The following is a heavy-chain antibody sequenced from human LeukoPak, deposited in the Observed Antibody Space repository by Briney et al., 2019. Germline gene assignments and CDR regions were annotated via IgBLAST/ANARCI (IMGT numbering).Heavy chain of an antibody. D-gene: IGHD3-9*01. V-gene: IGHV4-4*07. CDR2: IYTSGST. J-gene: IGHJ5*02. CDR3: ARDYDVLTAYPPTQLFDP. CDR1: GGSFSGYY. Sequence: SGTLSLTCAVYGGSFSGYYWSWIRQPPGKGLEWIGRIYTSGSTNYNPSLKSRVTMSVDTSKNQFSLKLNSVTAADTAVYYCARDYDVLTAYPPTQLFDPWGQGTLVTVSS.